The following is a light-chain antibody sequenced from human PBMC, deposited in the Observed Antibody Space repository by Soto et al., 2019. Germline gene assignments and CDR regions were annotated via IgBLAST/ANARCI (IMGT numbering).Light chain of an antibody. CDR3: MQGTHWPPYT. Sequence: DVVMTQSPLSLPITLGQPASISCRSSQSLEYSDGNAYLNWFHQRPGQSPRRLIYKVSYRDSGVPDRFSGSGSGTDFTLKISRVEAEDVGVYYCMQGTHWPPYTFGQGTKLEIK. CDR2: KVS. V-gene: IGKV2-30*01. J-gene: IGKJ2*01. CDR1: QSLEYSDGNAY.